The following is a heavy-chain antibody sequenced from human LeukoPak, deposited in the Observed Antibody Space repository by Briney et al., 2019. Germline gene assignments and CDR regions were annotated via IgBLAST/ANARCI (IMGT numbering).Heavy chain of an antibody. Sequence: SETLSLTCTVSGVSISSSNSYWGWIRQPPGKGLEWIGSIYYSGNTYYNASLKSQVSISIDTSKNHFSVRLSSVTAADTAVYYCARAYYSTSWYGVWGQGTLVTVSS. J-gene: IGHJ4*03. CDR1: GVSISSSNSY. CDR3: ARAYYSTSWYGV. D-gene: IGHD2-2*01. CDR2: IYYSGNT. V-gene: IGHV4-39*02.